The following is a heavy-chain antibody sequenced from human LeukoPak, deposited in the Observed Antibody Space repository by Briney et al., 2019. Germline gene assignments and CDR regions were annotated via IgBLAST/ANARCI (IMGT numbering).Heavy chain of an antibody. CDR3: AKARHSSDWYGEASDS. V-gene: IGHV3-23*01. D-gene: IGHD6-19*01. Sequence: GGCLRLSCAASGFSFSTFAMAWVRQDLGKGLEWVSGLSASGANTHSVQGRFTISRDNFKNTPNLQMSNLRAEYTAVYYCAKARHSSDWYGEASDSWGQGTLVIVSS. CDR2: LSASGA. J-gene: IGHJ4*02. CDR1: GFSFSTFA.